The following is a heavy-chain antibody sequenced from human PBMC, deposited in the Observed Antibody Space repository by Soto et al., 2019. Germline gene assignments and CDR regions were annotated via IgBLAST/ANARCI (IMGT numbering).Heavy chain of an antibody. CDR2: IIPLFGTT. J-gene: IGHJ4*02. D-gene: IGHD2-2*01. V-gene: IGHV1-69*13. CDR1: GRTFTMHS. Sequence: SSVKVSSKTSGRTFTMHSINWVRQAPGQGLEWMGGIIPLFGTTNYAQKFKGRVTISADESTSTAYMELSSLTSEDAAVYYCARAAPHGSSCYLWFALWGQGTLLTVS. CDR3: ARAAPHGSSCYLWFAL.